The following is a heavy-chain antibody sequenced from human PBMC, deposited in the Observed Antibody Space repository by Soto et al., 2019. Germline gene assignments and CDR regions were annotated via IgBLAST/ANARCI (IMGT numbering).Heavy chain of an antibody. J-gene: IGHJ3*01. CDR2: IYYSGST. V-gene: IGHV4-59*01. Sequence: QVQLQESGPGLVKPSETLSLTCTVSGDSISSYYWSWIRQPPGKGLEWIGYIYYSGSTNYNPSLKSPVTISVDTSTTPFSLKLTSVPAADTAVYYCARRYGSAFEFWGQGTMVTVSS. CDR1: GDSISSYY. CDR3: ARRYGSAFEF. D-gene: IGHD3-10*01.